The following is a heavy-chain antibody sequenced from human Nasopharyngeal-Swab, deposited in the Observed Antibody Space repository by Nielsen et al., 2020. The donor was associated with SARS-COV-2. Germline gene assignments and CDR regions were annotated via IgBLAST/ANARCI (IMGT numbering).Heavy chain of an antibody. CDR1: GFTFSSYA. CDR2: ISSNGGST. CDR3: ARENCGGDCYSPGYYYYGMDV. J-gene: IGHJ6*02. V-gene: IGHV3-64D*06. Sequence: GESLKISCSASGFTFSSYAMHWVRQAPGKGLEYVSAISSNGGSTYYADSVKGRFTISRDNSKNTLYLQMSSLRAEDTAVYYCARENCGGDCYSPGYYYYGMDVWGQGTTVTVSS. D-gene: IGHD2-21*01.